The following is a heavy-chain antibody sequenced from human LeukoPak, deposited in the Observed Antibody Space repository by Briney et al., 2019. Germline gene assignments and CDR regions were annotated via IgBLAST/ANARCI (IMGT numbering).Heavy chain of an antibody. Sequence: GGSLRLSCAVSGFAFSSLAMHWDRQAPGKGLEWVANIKPDGTTKFYVDSVKGRFTISRDNALNSLYLQMNSLRAEDTAIYYCARSIPYGTTWYGRSDYWGQGTLVTVSS. CDR1: GFAFSSLA. CDR3: ARSIPYGTTWYGRSDY. CDR2: IKPDGTTK. V-gene: IGHV3-7*03. J-gene: IGHJ4*02. D-gene: IGHD6-13*01.